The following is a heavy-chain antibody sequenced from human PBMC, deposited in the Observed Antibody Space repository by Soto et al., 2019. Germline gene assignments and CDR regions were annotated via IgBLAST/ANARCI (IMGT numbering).Heavy chain of an antibody. J-gene: IGHJ4*02. CDR1: GGSISSFH. CDR3: ARLTYYDSTGRFDY. V-gene: IGHV4-59*01. CDR2: AYYSGYT. D-gene: IGHD3-22*01. Sequence: SETLSLTCTVSGGSISSFHWSWIRQPPGRGLEWIGYAYYSGYTNYNPSLKGRVAMSIDTSKSRFSLRLNSVTAADTAVYYCARLTYYDSTGRFDYWGQGIQVTVS.